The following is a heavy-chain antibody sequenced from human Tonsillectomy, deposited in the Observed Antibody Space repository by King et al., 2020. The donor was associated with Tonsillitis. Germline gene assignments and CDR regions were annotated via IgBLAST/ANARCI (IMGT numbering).Heavy chain of an antibody. CDR3: AKDRGSNKYYGSGSYTAYYMDV. Sequence: VQLVESGGGLVQPGGSLRLSCAASGFTFSSYAMSWVRQAPGKGLEWVSAISGSGGSTYYADSVKGRFTISRDNSKNTLYLQMNSLRAEDTAVYYCAKDRGSNKYYGSGSYTAYYMDVWGKGTTVTVSS. V-gene: IGHV3-23*04. CDR1: GFTFSSYA. D-gene: IGHD3-10*01. J-gene: IGHJ6*03. CDR2: ISGSGGST.